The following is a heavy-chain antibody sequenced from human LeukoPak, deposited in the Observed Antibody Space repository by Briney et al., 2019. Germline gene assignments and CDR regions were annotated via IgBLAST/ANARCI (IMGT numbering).Heavy chain of an antibody. D-gene: IGHD3-22*01. V-gene: IGHV3-21*01. CDR1: GFTVSTYV. CDR3: ARARVPFYSDSSGYSQGTFNY. J-gene: IGHJ4*02. Sequence: PGGSLRLSCAVSGFTVSTYVMHWVRQAPGKGLEWVSSISNSGEYIDYADSVKGRFTISRDNAKNSLSLQMDTLRAEDTAVYYCARARVPFYSDSSGYSQGTFNYWGQGTLVTVSS. CDR2: ISNSGEYI.